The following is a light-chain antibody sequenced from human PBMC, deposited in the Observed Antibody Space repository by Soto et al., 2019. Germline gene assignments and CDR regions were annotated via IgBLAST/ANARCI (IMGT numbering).Light chain of an antibody. CDR2: DDR. Sequence: SYELTQPPSVSVAPGQTARITCGGDNIGSRSVHWYQQKPGQAPVLVVYDDRDRPSGIPDRFSGSKSGTSASLAISGLQSEDEAEYHCSAWDDSLKGVLFGGGTKVTVL. CDR1: NIGSRS. J-gene: IGLJ2*01. V-gene: IGLV3-21*02. CDR3: SAWDDSLKGVL.